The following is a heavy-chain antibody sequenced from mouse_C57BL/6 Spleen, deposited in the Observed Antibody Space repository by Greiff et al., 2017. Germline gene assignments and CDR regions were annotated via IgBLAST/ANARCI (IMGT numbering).Heavy chain of an antibody. V-gene: IGHV5-9*01. CDR3: ARRFTTGRYFEV. D-gene: IGHD1-1*01. CDR1: GFTFSSYT. Sequence: EVHLVESGGGLVKPGGSLKLSCAASGFTFSSYTMSWVRQTPEKRLEWVATISGGGGNTYYPDSVKGRFTISRDNAKNTLYLQMSSLRSEDTALYYCARRFTTGRYFEVWGTGTTVTVSS. J-gene: IGHJ1*03. CDR2: ISGGGGNT.